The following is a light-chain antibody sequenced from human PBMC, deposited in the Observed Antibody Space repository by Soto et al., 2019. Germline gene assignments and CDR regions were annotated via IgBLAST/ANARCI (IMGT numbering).Light chain of an antibody. CDR1: QGISSY. J-gene: IGKJ1*01. V-gene: IGKV1-8*01. Sequence: AIRMTQSPSSFSASTGDRVTITCRASQGISSYLAWYQQKPGKAPKLLIYAASTLQSGVPSRFSGSGSGTDFSHSISCLQAEDVATYCCQQYYSYPHTCGQGTKVEIK. CDR3: QQYYSYPHT. CDR2: AAS.